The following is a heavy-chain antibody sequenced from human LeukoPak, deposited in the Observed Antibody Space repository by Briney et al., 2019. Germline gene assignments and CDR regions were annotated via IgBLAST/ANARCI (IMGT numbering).Heavy chain of an antibody. D-gene: IGHD6-13*01. CDR3: ASDIAAAGTSTFDY. J-gene: IGHJ4*02. Sequence: PGGSLRLSCAASGFTVSSNYMSWVRQAPGKGLEWVSVIYGGGGTYYADSVKGRFTISRDNSKNTLYLQMNSLRAEDTAVYYCASDIAAAGTSTFDYWGQGTLVTVSS. CDR2: IYGGGGT. V-gene: IGHV3-53*01. CDR1: GFTVSSNY.